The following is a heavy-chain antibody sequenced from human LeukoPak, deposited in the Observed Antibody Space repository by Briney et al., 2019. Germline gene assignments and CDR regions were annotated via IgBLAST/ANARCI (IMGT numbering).Heavy chain of an antibody. J-gene: IGHJ6*03. Sequence: PGGSLRLSCAASGFIFSDYWMTWVRQTPGKGLEWVANIRQDGSEGYYVDSVRGRFAVTRDNAKSSLYLQLNSLRAEDTAVYYCETRRCSIAACRASSHHCMDFWGKGTTVTVSS. CDR2: IRQDGSEG. CDR1: GFIFSDYW. D-gene: IGHD2-2*01. V-gene: IGHV3-7*01. CDR3: ETRRCSIAACRASSHHCMDF.